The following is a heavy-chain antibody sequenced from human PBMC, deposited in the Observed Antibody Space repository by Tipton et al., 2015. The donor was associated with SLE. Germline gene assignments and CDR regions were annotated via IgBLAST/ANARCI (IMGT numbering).Heavy chain of an antibody. J-gene: IGHJ4*02. V-gene: IGHV4-39*07. CDR1: GGSIGSSNYY. CDR2: IYYSGSA. D-gene: IGHD3-22*01. Sequence: TLSLTCTVSGGSIGSSNYYWAWIRQPPGKGLGWIGSIYYSGSASYSPSLRSRVTMSVDTSKNQFSLRVTSVTAADTAVYYCARDGPDTSGYYLDYWGQGILVTVSS. CDR3: ARDGPDTSGYYLDY.